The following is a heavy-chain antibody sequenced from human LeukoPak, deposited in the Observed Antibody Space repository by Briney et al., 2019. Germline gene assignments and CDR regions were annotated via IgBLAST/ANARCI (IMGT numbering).Heavy chain of an antibody. Sequence: SETLSLTCTVPGGSISSSSYYWGWIRQPPGKGLEWIGSIYYSGSTYYNPSLKSRVTISVDTSKNQFSLKLSSVTAADTAVYYCARGLEDIVLMVYANWFDPWGQGTLVTVSS. J-gene: IGHJ5*02. CDR1: GGSISSSSYY. CDR3: ARGLEDIVLMVYANWFDP. V-gene: IGHV4-39*07. D-gene: IGHD2-8*01. CDR2: IYYSGST.